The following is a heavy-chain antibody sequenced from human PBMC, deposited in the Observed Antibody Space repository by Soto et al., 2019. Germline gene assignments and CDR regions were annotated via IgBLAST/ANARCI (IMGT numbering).Heavy chain of an antibody. V-gene: IGHV1-18*01. CDR1: GYTFTSYG. CDR2: ISAYNGNT. CDR3: ARAGVGDPRAY. J-gene: IGHJ4*02. D-gene: IGHD3-3*01. Sequence: QVQLVQSGAEVKKPGASVKVSCKASGYTFTSYGISWVRQAPGQGLEWMGWISAYNGNTNYAQKLQGRVTMTTDTAKRTAYMELRSPRADDTEVFDRARAGVGDPRAYWGQGTLVAVSS.